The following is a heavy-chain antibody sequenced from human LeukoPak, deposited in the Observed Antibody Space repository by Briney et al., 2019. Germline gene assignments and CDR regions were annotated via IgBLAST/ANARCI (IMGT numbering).Heavy chain of an antibody. J-gene: IGHJ4*02. CDR2: ISASSKSI. CDR1: GFTFRTYS. V-gene: IGHV3-21*01. D-gene: IGHD3-22*01. CDR3: ARDETYDYESNGYLDF. Sequence: GGSLRLSCVGSGFTFRTYSMNWVRLAPGKGLEWVTSISASSKSIYYADSVKGRFTLSRDNAKNSLFLQMNSLSAEDTAIYYCARDETYDYESNGYLDFWGQGTVVTVSS.